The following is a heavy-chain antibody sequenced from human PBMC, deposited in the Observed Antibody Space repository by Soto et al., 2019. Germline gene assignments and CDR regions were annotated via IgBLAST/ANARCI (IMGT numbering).Heavy chain of an antibody. CDR1: GFTFSSYG. D-gene: IGHD4-17*01. J-gene: IGHJ4*02. CDR3: TRDPNGDYIGAFDS. CDR2: IRGSGADT. V-gene: IGHV3-23*01. Sequence: GGSLRLSCAASGFTFSSYGMTWVRQAPGKGLEYVSSIRGSGADTFYADSVKGRFTISRDNSKNTLYLQLNSLRAEDTAIYFCTRDPNGDYIGAFDSWGQGSLVTGSS.